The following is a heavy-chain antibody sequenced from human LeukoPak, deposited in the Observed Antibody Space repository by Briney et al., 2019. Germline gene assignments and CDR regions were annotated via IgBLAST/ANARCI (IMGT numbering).Heavy chain of an antibody. J-gene: IGHJ4*02. Sequence: AAVKVSCKTSGYTFSNFGINWVRQAPGQGLEWMGWISGNNDNPNYGQKFQGRFTVTTDSSTSTAYMELRNLRFDDTAVYYCARDGTSTDDYWGQGTLVTVSS. V-gene: IGHV1-18*01. D-gene: IGHD2-2*01. CDR3: ARDGTSTDDY. CDR2: ISGNNDNP. CDR1: GYTFSNFG.